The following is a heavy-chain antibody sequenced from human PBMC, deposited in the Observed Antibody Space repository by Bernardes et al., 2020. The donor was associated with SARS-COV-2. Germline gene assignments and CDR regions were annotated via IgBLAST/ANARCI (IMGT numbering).Heavy chain of an antibody. CDR2: IKEDGIEK. CDR1: GFTFSSYW. D-gene: IGHD3-10*01. CDR3: ARARYYASGTYSPIDH. V-gene: IGHV3-7*01. J-gene: IGHJ4*02. Sequence: VESLFLSCVISGFTFSSYWMSWVRQAPGKGLEWVANIKEDGIEKYYVDSVKGRFTVSRDNAKNSLYLQMSSLRAEDTAVYYCARARYYASGTYSPIDHWGQGTLVTVSS.